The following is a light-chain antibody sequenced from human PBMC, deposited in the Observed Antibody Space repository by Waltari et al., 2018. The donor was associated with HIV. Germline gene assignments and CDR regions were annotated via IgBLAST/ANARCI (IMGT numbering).Light chain of an antibody. J-gene: IGKJ2*01. Sequence: EILMTQSPPSLPVTHGKPASISCRSSQSLLHSNGINYLDWYLQKPGQSPQLLIYLGSNRASGVPDRFSGGGSGTDFTLKISRVEAEDLGGVYYCMQALQTPYTFGQGTKLELK. CDR3: MQALQTPYT. CDR2: LGS. CDR1: QSLLHSNGINY. V-gene: IGKV2-28*01.